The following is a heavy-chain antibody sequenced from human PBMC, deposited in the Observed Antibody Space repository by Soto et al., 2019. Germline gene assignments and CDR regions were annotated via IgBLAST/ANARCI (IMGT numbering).Heavy chain of an antibody. CDR3: ARVDYDSSGYLDY. V-gene: IGHV4-39*01. J-gene: IGHJ4*02. CDR2: IYYSGST. Sequence: SETLSLTCTVSGGSISSSSYYWGWIRQPPGKGLEWIGSIYYSGSTYYNPSLKSRVTISVDTSKNQFSLKLSSVTAADTAVYYCARVDYDSSGYLDYWGQGTLVTVSS. D-gene: IGHD3-22*01. CDR1: GGSISSSSYY.